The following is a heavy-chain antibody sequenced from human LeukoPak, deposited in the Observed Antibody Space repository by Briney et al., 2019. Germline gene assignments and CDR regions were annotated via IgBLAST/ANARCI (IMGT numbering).Heavy chain of an antibody. CDR1: GFTFSSYW. D-gene: IGHD2-15*01. Sequence: PGGSLRLSCAASGFTFSSYWMSWVRQAPGKGLEWVANIKQDGSEKYYVDSVKGRFTISRDNAKNSLYLQMNSLRAEDTAVYYCARAAGVVLYYFDYWGQGTLVTVSS. CDR2: IKQDGSEK. J-gene: IGHJ4*02. V-gene: IGHV3-7*01. CDR3: ARAAGVVLYYFDY.